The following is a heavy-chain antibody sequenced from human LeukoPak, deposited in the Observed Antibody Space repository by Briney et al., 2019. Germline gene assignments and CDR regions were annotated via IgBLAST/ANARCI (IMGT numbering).Heavy chain of an antibody. CDR2: IYYSGST. J-gene: IGHJ4*02. CDR3: ARHIAVAGDLDC. V-gene: IGHV4-59*08. Sequence: SETLSLTCTVSGGSISSYYWSWIRQPPGKGLEWIGYIYYSGSTNYNPSLKSRVTISVDTSKNQFSLKLSSVTAADTAVYYCARHIAVAGDLDCWGQGTLVTVSS. CDR1: GGSISSYY. D-gene: IGHD6-19*01.